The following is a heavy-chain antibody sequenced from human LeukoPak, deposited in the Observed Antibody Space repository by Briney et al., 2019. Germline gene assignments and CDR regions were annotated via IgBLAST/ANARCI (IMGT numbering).Heavy chain of an antibody. V-gene: IGHV4-34*01. CDR3: ARGRVVVPAADYYYYYYMDV. CDR2: INHSGST. D-gene: IGHD2-2*01. Sequence: SETLSLTCAVYGGSFSGYYWSWIRQPPGKGLEWIGEINHSGSTNYNPSLKSRVTISVDTSKNQFSLMLSSVTAADTAVYYCARGRVVVPAADYYYYYYMDVWGKGTTVTVSS. J-gene: IGHJ6*03. CDR1: GGSFSGYY.